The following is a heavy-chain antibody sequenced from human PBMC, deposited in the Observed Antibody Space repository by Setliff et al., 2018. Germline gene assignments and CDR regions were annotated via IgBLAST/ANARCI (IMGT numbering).Heavy chain of an antibody. D-gene: IGHD3-22*01. CDR1: GYSISNGFY. CDR2: LFDGGSA. CDR3: ARGKDYSDGSGYPIFQH. Sequence: SETLSLTCAVSGYSISNGFYWGWIRQSPVKGLEWIGSLFDGGSAYYSPSLKSRASISLDASKNLLSLRVTSVTAADTAVYYCARGKDYSDGSGYPIFQHWGQGTPVTVSS. V-gene: IGHV4-38-2*01. J-gene: IGHJ1*01.